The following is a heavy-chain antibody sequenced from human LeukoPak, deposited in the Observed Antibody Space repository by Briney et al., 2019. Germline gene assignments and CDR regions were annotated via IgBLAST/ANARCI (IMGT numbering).Heavy chain of an antibody. CDR2: IYTSGST. CDR1: GGSISGYY. CDR3: ARAVGSGSFQTYYYYMDV. J-gene: IGHJ6*03. D-gene: IGHD3-10*01. Sequence: PSETLSLTCTVSGGSISGYYWSWIRQPAGKGLEWIGRIYTSGSTNYNSSLKSRVTMSVDTSKNQFSLKLSSVTAADTAVYYCARAVGSGSFQTYYYYMDVWGKGTTVTISS. V-gene: IGHV4-4*07.